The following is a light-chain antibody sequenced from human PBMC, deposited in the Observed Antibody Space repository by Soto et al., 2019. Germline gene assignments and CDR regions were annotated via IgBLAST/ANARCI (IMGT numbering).Light chain of an antibody. CDR2: DVS. CDR3: SSYTTSNTRQIV. J-gene: IGLJ1*01. Sequence: QSVLTQPASVSGSPGQSITISCTGKRNDIEGNNYVSWYQHHPGKAPKLMIYDVSNRPSGVSNRFSGSKSGNTASLTISGLQPEDEADYYCSSYTTSNTRQIVFGTGTKVTVL. CDR1: RNDIEGNNY. V-gene: IGLV2-14*03.